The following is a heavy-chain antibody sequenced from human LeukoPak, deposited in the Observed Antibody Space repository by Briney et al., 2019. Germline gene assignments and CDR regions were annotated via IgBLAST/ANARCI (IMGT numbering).Heavy chain of an antibody. CDR2: IYYSGST. D-gene: IGHD3-22*01. Sequence: SETLSLTCTVSGGSISSYYWSWIRQPPGKGLEWIGYIYYSGSTNYNPSLKSRVTISVDTSKNQFSPKLSSVTAADTAVYYCARPKSGYYDAFDIWGQGTMVTVSS. V-gene: IGHV4-59*08. CDR1: GGSISSYY. J-gene: IGHJ3*02. CDR3: ARPKSGYYDAFDI.